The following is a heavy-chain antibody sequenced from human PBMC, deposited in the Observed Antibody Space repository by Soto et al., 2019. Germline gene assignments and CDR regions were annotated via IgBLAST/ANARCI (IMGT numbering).Heavy chain of an antibody. Sequence: QVQLVESGGGVVQPGRSLRLSCAASGFTFSSYGMHWVRQAPGKGLEWVAVIWYDGSNKYYADSVKGRFTISRDNSKNALYLQMNSLRAEDTAVYYCERTASAAPYHFDYWGQGTLVTVSS. CDR3: ERTASAAPYHFDY. CDR1: GFTFSSYG. CDR2: IWYDGSNK. V-gene: IGHV3-33*01. J-gene: IGHJ4*02. D-gene: IGHD2-2*01.